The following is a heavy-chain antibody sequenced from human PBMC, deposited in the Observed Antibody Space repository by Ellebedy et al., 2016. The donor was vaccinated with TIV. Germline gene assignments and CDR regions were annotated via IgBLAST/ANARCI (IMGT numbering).Heavy chain of an antibody. D-gene: IGHD2-2*01. Sequence: GESLKISCAASGFNVRSSYMSWVRQAPGKGLEWVSVIYSGGSTYYADSVKGRFTISRDNAKNSLYLQMNSLRAEDTALYYCAKDIGYCISTSCYGTSSYGMDVWGQGTTVTVSS. J-gene: IGHJ6*02. CDR1: GFNVRSSY. CDR3: AKDIGYCISTSCYGTSSYGMDV. CDR2: IYSGGST. V-gene: IGHV3-53*05.